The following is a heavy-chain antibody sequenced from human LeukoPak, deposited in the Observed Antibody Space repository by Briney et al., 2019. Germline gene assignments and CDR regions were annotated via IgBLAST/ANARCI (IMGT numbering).Heavy chain of an antibody. D-gene: IGHD3-3*01. CDR2: ISSSSSYI. J-gene: IGHJ6*04. CDR1: GFTFSSYS. Sequence: GGSLRLSCAASGFTFSSYSMNWVRQAPGKGLEWVSSISSSSSYIYYADSVKGRFTISRDNAKNSLYLQMNSLRAEDTAVYYCARDRGHYDFWSGIKYGMDVWGEGTSVTVSS. V-gene: IGHV3-21*01. CDR3: ARDRGHYDFWSGIKYGMDV.